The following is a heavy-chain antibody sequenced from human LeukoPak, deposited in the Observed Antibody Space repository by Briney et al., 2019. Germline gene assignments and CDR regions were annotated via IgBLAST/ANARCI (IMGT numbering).Heavy chain of an antibody. CDR3: ARVLSREYSYGYGD. D-gene: IGHD5-18*01. CDR1: GYTFTDYY. V-gene: IGHV1-2*06. J-gene: IGHJ4*02. CDR2: INVKSGAT. Sequence: ASVKVSCKASGYTFTDYYFNWVRQAPGQGPEWMGRINVKSGATDYAQKFQGRVTVTRDTSISTAYMELSSLRSDDTAVYYCARVLSREYSYGYGDWGQGTLVTVSS.